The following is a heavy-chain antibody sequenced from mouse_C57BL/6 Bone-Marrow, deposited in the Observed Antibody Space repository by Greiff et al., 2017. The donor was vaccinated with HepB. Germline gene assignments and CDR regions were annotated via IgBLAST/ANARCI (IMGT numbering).Heavy chain of an antibody. Sequence: EVQLVESGGDLVKPGGSLKLSCAASGFTFSSYGMSWVRQTPDKRLEWVATISSGGSYTYYPDSVKGRFTISRDNAKNTLYLQMSSLKSEDTAMYYCAREAGNSFDYWGQGTTLTVSS. CDR1: GFTFSSYG. V-gene: IGHV5-6*01. J-gene: IGHJ2*01. CDR3: AREAGNSFDY. D-gene: IGHD6-1*01. CDR2: ISSGGSYT.